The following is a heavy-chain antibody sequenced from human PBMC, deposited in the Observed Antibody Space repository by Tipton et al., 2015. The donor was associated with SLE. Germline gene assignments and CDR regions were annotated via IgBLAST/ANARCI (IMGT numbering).Heavy chain of an antibody. CDR1: GGSISSSSYY. CDR3: ARALQDYFDY. CDR2: INHSGGT. Sequence: TLSLTCTVSGGSISSSSYYWGWIRQPPGKGLEWIGEINHSGGTNYNPSLKSRVTISVDTSKNQFSLKLSSVTAADTAVYYCARALQDYFDYWGQGTLVTVSS. V-gene: IGHV4-39*07. J-gene: IGHJ4*02.